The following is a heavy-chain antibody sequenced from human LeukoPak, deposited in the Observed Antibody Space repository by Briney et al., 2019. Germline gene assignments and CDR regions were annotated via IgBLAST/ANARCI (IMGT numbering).Heavy chain of an antibody. CDR3: ARDYTPRDSYEWYDY. Sequence: SVKVSCKASGYTFTSYAISWVRQAPGQGLEWMGRIIPIFGTANYAQKFQGRVTITTDESTSTAYMELSSLRSEDTAVYYCARDYTPRDSYEWYDYWGQGTLVTVSS. J-gene: IGHJ4*02. CDR1: GYTFTSYA. CDR2: IIPIFGTA. D-gene: IGHD5-24*01. V-gene: IGHV1-69*05.